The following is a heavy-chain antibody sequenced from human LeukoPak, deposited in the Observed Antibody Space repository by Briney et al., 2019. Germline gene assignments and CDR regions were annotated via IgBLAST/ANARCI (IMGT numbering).Heavy chain of an antibody. D-gene: IGHD3-10*01. Sequence: GASVKVSCKASGYTFTSYYMHWVRQAPGQGLEWMGIINPSGGSTSYAQKFQGRVTMTTDTSTSTAYMELRSLRSDDTAVYYCARDSGLLDPFYYYGMDVWGQGTTVTVSS. CDR2: INPSGGST. CDR1: GYTFTSYY. V-gene: IGHV1-46*01. J-gene: IGHJ6*02. CDR3: ARDSGLLDPFYYYGMDV.